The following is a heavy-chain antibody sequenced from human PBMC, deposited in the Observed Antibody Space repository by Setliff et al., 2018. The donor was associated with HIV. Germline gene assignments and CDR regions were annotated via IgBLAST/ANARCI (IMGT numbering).Heavy chain of an antibody. D-gene: IGHD3-10*01. CDR3: VHIISFRWFDY. CDR1: AYSFTDYF. V-gene: IGHV1-69*10. Sequence: SVKVSCKASAYSFTDYFIHWVRQVPGQGLEWMGGIIPFLGIAASAQKFQDRVTFTTDESTSTAYMELSYLNTEDAAVYYCVHIISFRWFDYWGQGALVTVSS. J-gene: IGHJ4*02. CDR2: IIPFLGIA.